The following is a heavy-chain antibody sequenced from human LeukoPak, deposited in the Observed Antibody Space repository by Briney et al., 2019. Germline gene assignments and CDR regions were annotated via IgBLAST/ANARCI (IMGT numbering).Heavy chain of an antibody. CDR3: ARALGGLWFGESNWFDP. CDR1: GGSISSYY. Sequence: SETLSLTCTVSGGSISSYYWSWTRQPPGKGLEWIGYIYYSGSTNYNPSLKSRVTISVDTSKNQFSLKLSSVTAADTAVYYCARALGGLWFGESNWFDPWGQGTLVTVSS. V-gene: IGHV4-59*08. CDR2: IYYSGST. D-gene: IGHD3-10*01. J-gene: IGHJ5*02.